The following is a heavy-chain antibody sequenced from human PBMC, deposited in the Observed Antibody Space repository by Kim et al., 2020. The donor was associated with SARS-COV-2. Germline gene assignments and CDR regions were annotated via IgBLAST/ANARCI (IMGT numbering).Heavy chain of an antibody. J-gene: IGHJ5*02. V-gene: IGHV1-2*02. CDR1: GYTFTGYY. CDR2: INPNSGGT. D-gene: IGHD6-19*01. Sequence: ASVKVSCKASGYTFTGYYMHWVRQASGQGLEWMGWINPNSGGTNYAQKFQGRVTMTRDTSISTAYMELSRLRSDDTAVYYCARDSERDSSGWYGNWFDPWGQGTLVTVSS. CDR3: ARDSERDSSGWYGNWFDP.